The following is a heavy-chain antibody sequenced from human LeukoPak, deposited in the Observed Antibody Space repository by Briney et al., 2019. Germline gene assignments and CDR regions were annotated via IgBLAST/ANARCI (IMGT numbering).Heavy chain of an antibody. Sequence: GGSLRLSCAASGFNFGSYSMTWVRQAPGKGLEWVSVISADSATTFYADSVKGRFTISRDNAKNTVFLQMSSLRAEDTAPYYCARKSASGNYPLDHWGHGTLVTVSS. CDR3: ARKSASGNYPLDH. CDR2: ISADSATT. V-gene: IGHV3-23*01. D-gene: IGHD3-10*01. CDR1: GFNFGSYS. J-gene: IGHJ4*01.